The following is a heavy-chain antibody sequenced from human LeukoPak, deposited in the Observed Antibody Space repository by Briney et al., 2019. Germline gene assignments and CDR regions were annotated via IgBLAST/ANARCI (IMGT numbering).Heavy chain of an antibody. CDR3: SKYGSGNFFDY. D-gene: IGHD3-10*01. V-gene: IGHV3-23*01. Sequence: PGGSLRLSCAASGFTFSSYAMSWVRQAPGKGLEWVSGISGGGTGTYYADAVKGRFTISRDNSKSTVYLQMNSLRAGDTALYYCSKYGSGNFFDYWGQGTLVTVSS. CDR2: ISGGGTGT. CDR1: GFTFSSYA. J-gene: IGHJ4*02.